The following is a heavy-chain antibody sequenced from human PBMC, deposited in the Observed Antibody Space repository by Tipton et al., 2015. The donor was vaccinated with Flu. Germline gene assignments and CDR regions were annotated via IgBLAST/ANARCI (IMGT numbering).Heavy chain of an antibody. Sequence: TLSLTCTVSGGSINYYYWNWIRQRPGKGLEWIGFSFYSGSTSYNPALQSRVTISVDNSRNQFSLSLRSVTAADTAVYFCARDRGWPAALDFWGQGILVTVSS. D-gene: IGHD3-10*01. CDR1: GGSINYYY. CDR2: SFYSGST. V-gene: IGHV4-59*01. J-gene: IGHJ4*02. CDR3: ARDRGWPAALDF.